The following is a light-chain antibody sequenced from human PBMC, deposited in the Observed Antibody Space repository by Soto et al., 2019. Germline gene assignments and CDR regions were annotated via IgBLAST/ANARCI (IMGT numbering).Light chain of an antibody. CDR2: DAS. Sequence: DIQMTQSPSSLSASVGDRITITCRSSQSINNYANWYQQRPGKAPKVIIYDASSLQSGVPSRFSGSGSGTDFALTSSSLQPEDFATYYCQQDLSAPPWTVGQGTKVEI. CDR1: QSINNY. J-gene: IGKJ1*01. CDR3: QQDLSAPPWT. V-gene: IGKV1-39*01.